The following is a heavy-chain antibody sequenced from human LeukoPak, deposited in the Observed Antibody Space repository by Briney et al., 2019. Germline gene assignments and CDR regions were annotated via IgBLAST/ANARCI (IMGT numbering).Heavy chain of an antibody. CDR3: AGVFEYYDILTGYYPKYCFDY. Sequence: KPSETLSLTCAVYGGSFRGYYWSWIRQPPGKGLEWIGEINHSGSTNYNPSLKSRVTISVDTSKNQFSLKLSSVTAADTAVYYCAGVFEYYDILTGYYPKYCFDYWGQGTLVTVSS. D-gene: IGHD3-9*01. CDR1: GGSFRGYY. V-gene: IGHV4-34*01. CDR2: INHSGST. J-gene: IGHJ4*02.